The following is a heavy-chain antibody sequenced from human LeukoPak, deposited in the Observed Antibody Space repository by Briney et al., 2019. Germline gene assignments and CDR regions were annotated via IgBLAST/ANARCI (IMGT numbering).Heavy chain of an antibody. V-gene: IGHV3-23*01. Sequence: GGSLRLSCAASGFTFSSYAMSWVRQAPGKGLEWVSAISASGGSTYYADSVKGRFTISRDNSQNTLYLQVDSLRAEDTAVYYCAKGLVPAAIRVVDYWGQGTLVTVSS. CDR3: AKGLVPAAIRVVDY. J-gene: IGHJ4*02. D-gene: IGHD2-2*01. CDR1: GFTFSSYA. CDR2: ISASGGST.